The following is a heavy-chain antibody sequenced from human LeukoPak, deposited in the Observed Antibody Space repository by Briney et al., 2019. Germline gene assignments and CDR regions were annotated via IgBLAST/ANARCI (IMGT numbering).Heavy chain of an antibody. CDR3: ARGTYYGFAD. Sequence: GGSLRPSCAASGFTFSSYSMNWVRQAPGKGLEWVSYISSSSSTIYYADSVKGRFTISRDNAKNSLYLQMNSLRAEDTAVYYCARGTYYGFADWGQGTLVTVSS. D-gene: IGHD1-26*01. J-gene: IGHJ5*02. CDR2: ISSSSSTI. V-gene: IGHV3-48*01. CDR1: GFTFSSYS.